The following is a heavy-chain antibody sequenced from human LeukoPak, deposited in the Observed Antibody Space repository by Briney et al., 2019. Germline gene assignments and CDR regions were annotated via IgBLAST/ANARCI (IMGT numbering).Heavy chain of an antibody. Sequence: GGSLRLSCAASGFTFSSYSMSWVRQAPGKGLEWVSAISGSGGSTYYADSVKGRFTVSRDNSKNTLYLQMNSLRAEDTAVYYCAKLKSTTGTTLSGFDYWGQGTLVTVSS. V-gene: IGHV3-23*01. CDR2: ISGSGGST. D-gene: IGHD1-1*01. J-gene: IGHJ4*02. CDR3: AKLKSTTGTTLSGFDY. CDR1: GFTFSSYS.